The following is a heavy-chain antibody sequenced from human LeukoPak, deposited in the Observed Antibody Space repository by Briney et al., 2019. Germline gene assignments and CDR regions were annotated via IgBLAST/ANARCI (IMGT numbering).Heavy chain of an antibody. CDR2: ISSSGSTI. CDR3: ARDGGHAYYYDSSGYPY. J-gene: IGHJ4*02. D-gene: IGHD3-22*01. CDR1: GFAFSDYY. V-gene: IGHV3-11*01. Sequence: GGSLRLSCAASGFAFSDYYMSWIRQAPGKGLEWVSYISSSGSTIYYADSVKGRFTISRDNTKNSLYLQMNSLRAEDTAVYYCARDGGHAYYYDSSGYPYWGQRTLVTVSS.